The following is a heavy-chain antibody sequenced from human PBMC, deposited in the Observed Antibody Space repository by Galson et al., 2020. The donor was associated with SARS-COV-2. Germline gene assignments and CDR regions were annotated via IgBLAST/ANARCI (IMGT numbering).Heavy chain of an antibody. CDR1: GFTFSDYY. D-gene: IGHD2-2*01. CDR3: ARDGVVVVPADEYYYYGMDV. CDR2: ISSSGSTI. J-gene: IGHJ6*02. Sequence: GESLKISCAASGFTFSDYYMSWIRQAPGKGLEWVSYISSSGSTIYYADSVKGRFTISRGNAKNSLYLQMNSLRAEDTAVYYCARDGVVVVPADEYYYYGMDVWGQGTTVTVSS. V-gene: IGHV3-11*01.